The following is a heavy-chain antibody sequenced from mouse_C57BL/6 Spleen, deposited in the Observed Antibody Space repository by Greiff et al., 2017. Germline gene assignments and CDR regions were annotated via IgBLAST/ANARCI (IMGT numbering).Heavy chain of an antibody. CDR1: GYTFTSYW. D-gene: IGHD2-2*01. Sequence: QVQLLQPGPELVKPGASVSLSCKASGYTFTSYWMHWVKQSPGQGLEWIGKIKPSSGGTNYNEKFKSKATLTVDKSSSTAYMQISSLTAEDSAVYYWAIGYGYAVWGTGTTVTVSS. V-gene: IGHV1-53*01. CDR2: IKPSSGGT. J-gene: IGHJ1*03. CDR3: AIGYGYAV.